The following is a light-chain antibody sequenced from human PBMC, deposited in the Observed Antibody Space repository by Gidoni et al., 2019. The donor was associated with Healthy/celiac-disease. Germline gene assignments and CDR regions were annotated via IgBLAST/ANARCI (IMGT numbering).Light chain of an antibody. CDR3: SSYAGTFWV. CDR1: SSDVGGYNY. J-gene: IGLJ1*01. Sequence: QSALTQPPSASGSPGQSVTISCAGTSSDVGGYNYVSWYQQHPANAPKLMIYEVSTRPSGVPARFSGYKPGTPASLTVSGLPAEDEADYYCSSYAGTFWVFGTGTKVTVL. CDR2: EVS. V-gene: IGLV2-8*01.